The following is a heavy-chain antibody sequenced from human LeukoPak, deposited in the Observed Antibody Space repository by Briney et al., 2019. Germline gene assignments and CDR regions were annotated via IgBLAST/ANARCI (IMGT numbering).Heavy chain of an antibody. CDR1: GFMFSNYW. D-gene: IGHD7-27*01. CDR3: AREIKWGSGY. J-gene: IGHJ4*02. Sequence: GGSLRLSCAVSGFMFSNYWMSWVRQAPGKGLEWVANIKQDGSEKYYVDSVKGRFTISRDNAKNSLYLQMNSLRAEDTAVYYCAREIKWGSGYWGQGTLVTVSS. V-gene: IGHV3-7*01. CDR2: IKQDGSEK.